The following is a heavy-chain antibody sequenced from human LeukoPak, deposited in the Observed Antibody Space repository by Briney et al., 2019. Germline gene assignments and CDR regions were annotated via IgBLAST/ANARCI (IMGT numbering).Heavy chain of an antibody. CDR2: ITSGNRRI. Sequence: PGGSLRLSCAASGFTFSIYDMNWVRQSPGKGLEWISDITSGNRRIYYADSVRGRFTISRDDSKNSVYLQMNSLRDEDTAVYYCATTFGSSGHCFDSWGQGTLVTVSS. CDR3: ATTFGSSGHCFDS. J-gene: IGHJ4*02. V-gene: IGHV3-48*02. D-gene: IGHD6-13*01. CDR1: GFTFSIYD.